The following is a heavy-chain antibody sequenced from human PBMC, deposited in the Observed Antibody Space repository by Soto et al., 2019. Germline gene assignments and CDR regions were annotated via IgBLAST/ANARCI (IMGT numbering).Heavy chain of an antibody. Sequence: GALGISRAGSGFTGRSKPMSRVPPAPGKGLEWVSVIYSGGSTYYADSVKGRFTISRDNSKNTLYLQMNSLRAEDTAVYYCARGSDMTTVKASDYWGQGTLVTVSS. CDR2: IYSGGST. V-gene: IGHV3-53*05. D-gene: IGHD4-4*01. J-gene: IGHJ4*02. CDR3: ARGSDMTTVKASDY. CDR1: GFTGRSKP.